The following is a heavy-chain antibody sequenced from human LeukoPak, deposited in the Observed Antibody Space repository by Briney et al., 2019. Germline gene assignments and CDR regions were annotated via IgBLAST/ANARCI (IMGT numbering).Heavy chain of an antibody. CDR1: RFIFNMYG. CDR2: IDSSGGNT. CDR3: ARDVGPGAFFDY. D-gene: IGHD3-10*01. Sequence: GGSLRLSCVASRFIFNMYGMAWVRQAPGKGREWVSTIDSSGGNTHYADSLKGRFIISRDNSRDTVYLQMNSLRLEDTATYYCARDVGPGAFFDYWGQGSTVTVSS. V-gene: IGHV3-23*01. J-gene: IGHJ4*02.